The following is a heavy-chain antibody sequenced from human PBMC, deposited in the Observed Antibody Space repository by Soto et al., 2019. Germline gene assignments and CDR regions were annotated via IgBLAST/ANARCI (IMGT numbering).Heavy chain of an antibody. D-gene: IGHD3-22*01. Sequence: QVQLVQSGAEVKKPGSSVKVSCKASEGTFSSYAISWVRQAPGQGLEWMGGIIPIFGTANYAQKFQGRVTITADESTSTAYMELSSLRSEDTAVYYCARSERYYYDSCGYYPWDYWGQGTLVTVSS. CDR2: IIPIFGTA. CDR1: EGTFSSYA. J-gene: IGHJ4*02. V-gene: IGHV1-69*01. CDR3: ARSERYYYDSCGYYPWDY.